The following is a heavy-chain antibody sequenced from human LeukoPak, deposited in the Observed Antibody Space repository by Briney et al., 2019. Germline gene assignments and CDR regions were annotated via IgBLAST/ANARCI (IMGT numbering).Heavy chain of an antibody. CDR3: ARGGAHSGSRFDY. Sequence: SETLSLTCTVSGGSISSYYWSWIRRPAGKGLEWIGRIYTSGSTNYNPSLKSRVTMSVDTSKNQFSLKLSSVTAADTAVYYCARGGAHSGSRFDYWGQGTLVTVSS. CDR1: GGSISSYY. V-gene: IGHV4-4*07. D-gene: IGHD1-26*01. J-gene: IGHJ4*02. CDR2: IYTSGST.